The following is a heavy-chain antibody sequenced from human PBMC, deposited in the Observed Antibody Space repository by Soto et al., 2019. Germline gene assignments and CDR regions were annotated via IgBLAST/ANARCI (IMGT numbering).Heavy chain of an antibody. CDR3: AKSGPTHYFDF. Sequence: EVQLLESGGGFVQPGGSLRLSCAASGFTFSTFAMNWVRQAPGKGLEWVSGITGGSGFTFYADSVKGRFTISRDDSENTLFLQMSSLRAEDTAKYYCAKSGPTHYFDFWGQGTLVTVSS. J-gene: IGHJ4*02. CDR2: ITGGSGFT. V-gene: IGHV3-23*01. CDR1: GFTFSTFA. D-gene: IGHD2-15*01.